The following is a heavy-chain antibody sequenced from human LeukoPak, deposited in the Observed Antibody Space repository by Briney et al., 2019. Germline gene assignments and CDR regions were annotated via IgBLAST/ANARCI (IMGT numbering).Heavy chain of an antibody. V-gene: IGHV4-59*01. D-gene: IGHD6-13*01. Sequence: SETLSLTCTVSGGSISSYYWSWIRKPPGKGLEWIGYIYYSGSTNYNPSLKSRVTISVDTSKNQFSLKLSSVTAADTAVYYCSGSTIAAADRYYFDYWGQGTLVTASS. J-gene: IGHJ4*02. CDR1: GGSISSYY. CDR3: SGSTIAAADRYYFDY. CDR2: IYYSGST.